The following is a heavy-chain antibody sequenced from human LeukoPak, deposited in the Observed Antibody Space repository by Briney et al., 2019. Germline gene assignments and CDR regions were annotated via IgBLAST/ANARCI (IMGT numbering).Heavy chain of an antibody. J-gene: IGHJ6*02. V-gene: IGHV4-59*01. CDR3: ATVWGFSLYYGMDV. Sequence: PSETLSLTCTVSGGSISSYYWSWIRQPPGKGLEWIGYIYYSGSTNYNPSLKSRVTISVDTSKNQFSLKLSSVTAADTAVYYCATVWGFSLYYGMDVWGQGTTVTVSS. CDR2: IYYSGST. CDR1: GGSISSYY. D-gene: IGHD3-16*01.